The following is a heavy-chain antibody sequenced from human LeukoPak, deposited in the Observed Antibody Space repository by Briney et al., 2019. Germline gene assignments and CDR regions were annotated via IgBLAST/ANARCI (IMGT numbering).Heavy chain of an antibody. J-gene: IGHJ4*02. CDR2: ISSSSSYI. D-gene: IGHD6-13*01. Sequence: PGGSLRLSCAASGFTFSSYSMNWVRQAPGKGLEWVSSISSSSSYIYYADSVKGRFTISRDNARNSLYLQMNSLRAEDTAVYYCARSGYSSSWYTTFWGQGTLVTVSS. V-gene: IGHV3-21*01. CDR1: GFTFSSYS. CDR3: ARSGYSSSWYTTF.